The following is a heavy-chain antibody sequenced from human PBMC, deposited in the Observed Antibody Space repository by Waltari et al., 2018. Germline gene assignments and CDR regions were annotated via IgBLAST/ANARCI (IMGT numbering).Heavy chain of an antibody. CDR2: INHGGGP. J-gene: IGHJ3*02. V-gene: IGHV4-34*01. CDR3: VREQWVARSAFDI. CDR1: GGPFSGYY. Sequence: QVQLQQWGAGLFKPSETLSLTCAVYGGPFSGYYWSWIRQSPGTGLEWSGEINHGGGPNYSPSLKGRVTISVDTSKNQFSLKLSSVIDADTAMYYCVREQWVARSAFDIWGQGTVVTVSS. D-gene: IGHD6-19*01.